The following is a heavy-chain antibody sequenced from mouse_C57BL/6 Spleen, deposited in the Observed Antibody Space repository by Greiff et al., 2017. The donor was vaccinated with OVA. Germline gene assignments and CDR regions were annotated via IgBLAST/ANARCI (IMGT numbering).Heavy chain of an antibody. J-gene: IGHJ4*01. Sequence: VQLQQPGAELVKPGASVKLSCKASGYTFTSYWMNWVKQRPGQGLEWIGMIHPNSGSTNYNEKFKSKATLTVDKSSSTAYMQLSSLTSEDSAVYYCARDYYGSSPYAMDDWGQGTSVTVSS. CDR1: GYTFTSYW. CDR3: ARDYYGSSPYAMDD. V-gene: IGHV1-64*01. D-gene: IGHD1-1*01. CDR2: IHPNSGST.